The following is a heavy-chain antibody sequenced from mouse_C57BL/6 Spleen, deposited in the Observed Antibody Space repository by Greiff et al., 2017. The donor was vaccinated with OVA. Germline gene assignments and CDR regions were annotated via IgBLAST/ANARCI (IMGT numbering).Heavy chain of an antibody. CDR2: INPNYGTT. CDR3: ARDYGSPYWYFDV. Sequence: EVKLVESGPELVKPGASVKISCKASGYSFTDYNMNWVKQSNGKSLEWLGVINPNYGTTSYNQQFKGKATLTVDQSSSTAYMQLSSQTSEDAAVYYCARDYGSPYWYFDVWGTGTTVTVSS. V-gene: IGHV1-39*01. J-gene: IGHJ1*03. D-gene: IGHD1-1*01. CDR1: GYSFTDYN.